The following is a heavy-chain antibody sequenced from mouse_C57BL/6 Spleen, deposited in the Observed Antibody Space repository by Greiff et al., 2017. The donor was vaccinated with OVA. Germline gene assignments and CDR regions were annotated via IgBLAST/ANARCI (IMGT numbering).Heavy chain of an antibody. V-gene: IGHV5-17*01. CDR3: ANNSYLDYAMDY. CDR2: ISRGSSTI. Sequence: EVKVVESGGGLVKPGGSLKLSCAASGFTFSDYGMHWVRQAPEKGLEWVAYISRGSSTIYYADTVKGRFTITRDNAKNTLFLQMTSLTSEDTAMYYCANNSYLDYAMDYWGKGTPVTVSS. J-gene: IGHJ4*01. CDR1: GFTFSDYG.